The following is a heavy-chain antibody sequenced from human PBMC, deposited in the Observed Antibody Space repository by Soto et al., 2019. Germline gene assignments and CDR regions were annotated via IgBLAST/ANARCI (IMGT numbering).Heavy chain of an antibody. CDR3: ARDGDVNTGFGKDY. CDR1: GFTFSNYG. CDR2: IWYDGGNK. V-gene: IGHV3-33*01. J-gene: IGHJ4*02. D-gene: IGHD3-16*01. Sequence: GGSLRLSCAASGFTFSNYGMHWVRQAPGKGLEWVAFIWYDGGNKYYAESVKGRFTISRDNSKNTLYLQMNSLRAEDTAVHYCARDGDVNTGFGKDYWGQGTLVTVSS.